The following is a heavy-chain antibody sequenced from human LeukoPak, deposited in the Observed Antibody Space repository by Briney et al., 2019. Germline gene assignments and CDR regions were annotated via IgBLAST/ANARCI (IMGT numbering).Heavy chain of an antibody. CDR1: GFTFSSYA. V-gene: IGHV3-23*01. Sequence: QSGGSLRLSCTASGFTFSSYAVSWVRQAPGEGLEWVSGISASGGSTYYADSVKGRFTISRDNSKNTLYLQMNSLRAEDTAVYYCAKMPVPYSSGWTTFDYWGRGTLVTVSS. CDR3: AKMPVPYSSGWTTFDY. J-gene: IGHJ4*02. CDR2: ISASGGST. D-gene: IGHD6-19*01.